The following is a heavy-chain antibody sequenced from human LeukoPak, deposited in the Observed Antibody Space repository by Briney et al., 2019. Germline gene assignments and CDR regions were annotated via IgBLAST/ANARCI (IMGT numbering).Heavy chain of an antibody. CDR2: INHSGST. J-gene: IGHJ5*02. V-gene: IGHV4-34*01. CDR3: ARQGLITMIVVYGFARLGVWFDP. D-gene: IGHD3-22*01. Sequence: SETLSLTCAVYGGSFSGYYWSWIRQPPGKGLEWIGEINHSGSTNYNPSLKSRVTISVDTSKNQFSLKLSSVTAADTAVYYCARQGLITMIVVYGFARLGVWFDPWGQGTLVTVSS. CDR1: GGSFSGYY.